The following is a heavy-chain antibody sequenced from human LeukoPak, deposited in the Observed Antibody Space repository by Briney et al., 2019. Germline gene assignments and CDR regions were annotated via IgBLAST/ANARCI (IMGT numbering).Heavy chain of an antibody. CDR2: LVYAARS. CDR3: ARDLSAAFDF. Sequence: PGGSLRLSCAASGFPFSSYGMHWVRQAPGKGLEWVARLVYAARSDYANSVKGRFSISRDDSKNTLFLDMSNLRVEDTALYYCARDLSAAFDFWGQGVLVTVSS. V-gene: IGHV3-33*01. D-gene: IGHD6-19*01. J-gene: IGHJ4*02. CDR1: GFPFSSYG.